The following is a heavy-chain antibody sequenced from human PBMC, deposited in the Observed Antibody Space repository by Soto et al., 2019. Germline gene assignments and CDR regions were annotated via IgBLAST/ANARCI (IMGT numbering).Heavy chain of an antibody. D-gene: IGHD3-10*01. CDR1: GYTFTSYG. Sequence: QVQLVQSGAEVKKPGASVKVSCKASGYTFTSYGISWVRQAPGQGLEWMGWISTYNGNTKYAQKLQGRVTMTTDTSTSTADMELRSLRSDDTAVFSCAREMVRGVASDYWGQGTLVTVSS. CDR2: ISTYNGNT. V-gene: IGHV1-18*01. J-gene: IGHJ4*02. CDR3: AREMVRGVASDY.